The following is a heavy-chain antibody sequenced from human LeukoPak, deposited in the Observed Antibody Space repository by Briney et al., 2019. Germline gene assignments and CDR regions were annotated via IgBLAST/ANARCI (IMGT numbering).Heavy chain of an antibody. D-gene: IGHD2-8*02. CDR3: ARAITGGTAQRRSYGMDV. V-gene: IGHV1-46*01. CDR1: GYTFTSYY. J-gene: IGHJ6*02. Sequence: ASVKVSCKASGYTFTSYYMHWVRQAPGQGLEWMGIINPSGGSTSYAQKFQGRVTMTRDTSTSTVYMELSSLRSEDTAVYYCARAITGGTAQRRSYGMDVWGQGTTVTVSS. CDR2: INPSGGST.